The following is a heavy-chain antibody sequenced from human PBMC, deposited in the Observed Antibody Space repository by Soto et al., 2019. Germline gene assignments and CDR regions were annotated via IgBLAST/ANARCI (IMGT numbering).Heavy chain of an antibody. D-gene: IGHD4-4*01. J-gene: IGHJ4*02. CDR1: GGSISSNNW. V-gene: IGHV4-4*02. CDR2: IYHSGDT. CDR3: ARETYSNYGGWIDF. Sequence: QVQLQESGPRLVKPSGTLSLTCTVSGGSISSNNWWTWVRQPPGKGLEWIGAIYHSGDTNYKPSLETRVSISVDKSKNQISLRLNSVTAADTAVYYCARETYSNYGGWIDFWGQGALVTVSS.